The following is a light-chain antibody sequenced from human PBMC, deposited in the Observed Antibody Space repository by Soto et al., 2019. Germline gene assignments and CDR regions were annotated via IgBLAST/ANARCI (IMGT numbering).Light chain of an antibody. CDR3: CSYAGRSTRV. J-gene: IGLJ1*01. Sequence: QSALTQPASVSGSPGQSITISCTGTSSDVGNYNLVSWYQQHPGKAPKLMIYEGNERPSGVSNRFSGSKSGNTASLTISGLQAEDEAEYYCCSYAGRSTRVFGTGTKVTVL. V-gene: IGLV2-23*01. CDR2: EGN. CDR1: SSDVGNYNL.